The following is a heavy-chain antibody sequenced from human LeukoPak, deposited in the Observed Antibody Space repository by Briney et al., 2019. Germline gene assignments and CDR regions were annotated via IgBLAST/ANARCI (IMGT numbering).Heavy chain of an antibody. CDR2: ISGSSGNT. V-gene: IGHV3-23*01. Sequence: GGSLRLSCAASRFAFSSYAMTWVRQAPGKGLEWVSTISGSSGNTYYADSVKGRFTISRDYSKNTLYLQMNSLRTEETAVYYCAKGPAMVRGTFDPWGQGTLVTVSS. J-gene: IGHJ5*02. D-gene: IGHD3-10*01. CDR1: RFAFSSYA. CDR3: AKGPAMVRGTFDP.